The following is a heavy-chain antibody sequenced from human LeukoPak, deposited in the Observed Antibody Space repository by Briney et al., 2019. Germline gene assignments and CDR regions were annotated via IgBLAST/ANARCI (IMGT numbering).Heavy chain of an antibody. Sequence: GGSLRLSCAASGFTFSSYWMSWVRQAPGMGLEWVANINQDGCEKYYVDSVKGRFTISRDNAKNSLYLQMNSLRAEDTAVYYCASPGFSYKTYYFDYWGPGTLVTVSS. CDR1: GFTFSSYW. CDR2: INQDGCEK. D-gene: IGHD5-24*01. CDR3: ASPGFSYKTYYFDY. J-gene: IGHJ4*02. V-gene: IGHV3-7*01.